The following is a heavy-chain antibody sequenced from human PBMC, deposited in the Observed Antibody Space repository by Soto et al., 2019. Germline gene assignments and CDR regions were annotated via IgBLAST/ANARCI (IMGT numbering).Heavy chain of an antibody. D-gene: IGHD1-26*01. Sequence: QVLLAQSGAEVREPGSSVNVSCTASGGTFNSYAISWVRQAPGQGLEWMGGIIPDFGTGNSAQKFRGRVSITADASTTTVYMGLSGLTLEDTAVYYCARERGGYNRGDFEFWGQGTQVIVSS. J-gene: IGHJ4*02. CDR1: GGTFNSYA. V-gene: IGHV1-69*01. CDR2: IIPDFGTG. CDR3: ARERGGYNRGDFEF.